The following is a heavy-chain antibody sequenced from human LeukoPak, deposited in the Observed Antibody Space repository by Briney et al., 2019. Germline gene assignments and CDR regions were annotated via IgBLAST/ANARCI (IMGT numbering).Heavy chain of an antibody. CDR2: INPNSGGT. V-gene: IGHV1-2*02. CDR1: GYTFTGYY. CDR3: ARNIWFGELRLDP. Sequence: ASVKVSCKASGYTFTGYYMHWVRQAPGQGLEWMGWINPNSGGTNYAQKFQGRVTMTRDTSISTAYMELSRLRSDDTAIYYCARNIWFGELRLDPWGQGNPGHRLL. J-gene: IGHJ5*02. D-gene: IGHD3-10*01.